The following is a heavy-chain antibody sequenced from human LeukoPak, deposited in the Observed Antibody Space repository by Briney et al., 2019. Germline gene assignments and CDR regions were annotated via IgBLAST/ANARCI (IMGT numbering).Heavy chain of an antibody. CDR2: INHSGST. V-gene: IGHV4-34*01. Sequence: SETLSLTCAVYGGSFSCYYWSWIRQPPGEGLEWIGEINHSGSTNYNPSLKSRVTISVDTSKSQFSLKLSSVTAADTAVFYCARRASSYGYAHWFDPWGQGTLVTVSS. CDR3: ARRASSYGYAHWFDP. D-gene: IGHD5-18*01. J-gene: IGHJ5*02. CDR1: GGSFSCYY.